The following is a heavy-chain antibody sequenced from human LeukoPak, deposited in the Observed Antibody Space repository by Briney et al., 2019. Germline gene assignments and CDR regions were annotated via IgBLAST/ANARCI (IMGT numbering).Heavy chain of an antibody. CDR2: ISAYNGNT. CDR1: GYTFTSYG. V-gene: IGHV1-18*01. CDR3: ARDRGIAARAVGY. J-gene: IGHJ4*02. D-gene: IGHD6-6*01. Sequence: GASVKVSCKASGYTFTSYGISWVRQAPGQGLEWMGWISAYNGNTNYAQKLQGRVTMTTDTSTSTACMELRSLRSDDTAVYYCARDRGIAARAVGYWGQGTLVTVSS.